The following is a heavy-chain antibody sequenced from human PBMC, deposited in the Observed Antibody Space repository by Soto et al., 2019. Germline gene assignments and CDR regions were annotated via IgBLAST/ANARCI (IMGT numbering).Heavy chain of an antibody. V-gene: IGHV1-69*13. D-gene: IGHD2-2*01. CDR2: IIPIFGTA. CDR3: ARAGVVVPAAIFNWFDP. Sequence: GASVKVSCKASGGTFSSYAISWVRQAPGQGLEWMGGIIPIFGTANYAQKFQGRVTITADESTSTAYMELSSLRSEDTAVYYCARAGVVVPAAIFNWFDPWGQGTLVTVSS. CDR1: GGTFSSYA. J-gene: IGHJ5*02.